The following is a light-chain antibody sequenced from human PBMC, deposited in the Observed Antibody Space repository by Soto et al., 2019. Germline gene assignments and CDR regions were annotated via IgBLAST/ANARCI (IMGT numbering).Light chain of an antibody. CDR3: CSYAGSYTHV. V-gene: IGLV2-11*01. Sequence: QSVLTLPRSVSGSPGQSVTISSTGTSRDVGTYTHVSWYQQHPGKAPKLIIYDVIKRPSGVPDRFSGCKSGNTASLTISGLQAEDEADYYCCSYAGSYTHVFGTGTKVTVL. CDR2: DVI. CDR1: SRDVGTYTH. J-gene: IGLJ1*01.